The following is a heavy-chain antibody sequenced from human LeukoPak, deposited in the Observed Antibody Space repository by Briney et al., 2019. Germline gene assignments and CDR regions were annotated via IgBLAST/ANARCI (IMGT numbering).Heavy chain of an antibody. J-gene: IGHJ6*02. D-gene: IGHD1-1*01. CDR1: GFSFSSYG. V-gene: IGHV3-30*03. Sequence: TGGSLRLSCAASGFSFSSYGMHWVRQPPGKGLEWVAFISYDGSNKYYADSVKGRFTISRDNSQNTVYLQMNSLRGEDTAVYYCARDGTSYGMDVWDQGTTVTVSS. CDR2: ISYDGSNK. CDR3: ARDGTSYGMDV.